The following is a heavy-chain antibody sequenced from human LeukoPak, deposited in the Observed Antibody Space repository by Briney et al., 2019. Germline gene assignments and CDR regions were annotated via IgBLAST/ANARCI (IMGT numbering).Heavy chain of an antibody. CDR1: GFTFSSYA. CDR2: ISGSGGST. V-gene: IGHV3-23*01. D-gene: IGHD5-18*01. CDR3: AKYGYTYGYVY. Sequence: GGSLRLSCAASGFTFSSYAMSWVRQAPGKGLEWVSAISGSGGSTYYADSVKGRFTISRDNSKNTLYLQLNSLRAEDTAIYYCAKYGYTYGYVYWGQGTLVTVSS. J-gene: IGHJ4*02.